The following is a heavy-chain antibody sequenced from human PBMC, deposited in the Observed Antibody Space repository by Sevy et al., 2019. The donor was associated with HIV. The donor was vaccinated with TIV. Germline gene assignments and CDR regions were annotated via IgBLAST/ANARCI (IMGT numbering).Heavy chain of an antibody. D-gene: IGHD3-22*01. CDR1: GFTFDDYA. CDR3: AKANTPGITMIVVGRAGAFDI. V-gene: IGHV3-9*01. Sequence: GGSLRLSCAASGFTFDDYAMHWVRQAPGKGLEWVSGISWNSGSIGYADSVKGRFTISRDNAKNSLYLQMNSLRAEDTAWYYCAKANTPGITMIVVGRAGAFDIWGQGTMVTVSS. J-gene: IGHJ3*02. CDR2: ISWNSGSI.